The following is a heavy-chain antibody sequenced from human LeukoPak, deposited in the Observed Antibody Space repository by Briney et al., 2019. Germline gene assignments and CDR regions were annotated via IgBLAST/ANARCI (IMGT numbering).Heavy chain of an antibody. Sequence: GGSLRLSCVGSGFIFNDYSMNWVRQAPGKGPEWVSYISSRSSTIYYADSVKGRFTISRDNSENTLSLQMNSLRVEDTAVYYCARAPPYSSSWPLDYWGQGTLVTVSS. J-gene: IGHJ4*02. D-gene: IGHD6-13*01. CDR3: ARAPPYSSSWPLDY. V-gene: IGHV3-48*01. CDR2: ISSRSSTI. CDR1: GFIFNDYS.